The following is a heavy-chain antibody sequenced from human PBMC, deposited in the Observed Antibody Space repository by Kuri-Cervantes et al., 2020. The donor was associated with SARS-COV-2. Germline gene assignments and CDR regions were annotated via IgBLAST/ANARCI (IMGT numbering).Heavy chain of an antibody. D-gene: IGHD6-6*01. J-gene: IGHJ4*02. CDR1: GGSFSGYQ. CDR3: ARGVPGY. CDR2: INDSGAT. Sequence: SETLSLTCAVYGGSFSGYQWSWIRQTPGMSLEWIGQINDSGATKYNPSLKSRVIVSMDKSKNQFSPKLSSVTAADTAVYYCARGVPGYWGQGSLVTVSS. V-gene: IGHV4-34*01.